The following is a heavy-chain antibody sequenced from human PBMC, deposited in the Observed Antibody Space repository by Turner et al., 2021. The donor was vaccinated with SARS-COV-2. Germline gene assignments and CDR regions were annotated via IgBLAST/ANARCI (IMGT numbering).Heavy chain of an antibody. J-gene: IGHJ4*02. CDR2: FDPEDAET. V-gene: IGHV1-24*01. Sequence: QVQLVQSGAEVRKPGASVKVSCKVSGYTLIELSMHWVRQAPGKGLEWMGGFDPEDAETIYAQKFQGRVTMTEDTSTDTAYMELSSLRSEDTAVYYCASSFSVRGVKGDFDYWGQGTLVTVSS. CDR3: ASSFSVRGVKGDFDY. D-gene: IGHD3-10*01. CDR1: GYTLIELS.